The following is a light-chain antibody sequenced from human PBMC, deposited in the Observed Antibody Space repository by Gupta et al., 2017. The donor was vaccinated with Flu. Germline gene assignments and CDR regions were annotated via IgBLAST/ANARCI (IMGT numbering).Light chain of an antibody. CDR1: HSGSSY. Sequence: EIVLTQSPATLSLSPGERATPSCRASHSGSSYLGWQQQQHGQARRLLIYDATNRAASIPARFSGSGSATDFTLTISRLEHEDFAVYCCQQRSNWPLTFGGGTKVEIK. V-gene: IGKV3-11*01. J-gene: IGKJ4*01. CDR3: QQRSNWPLT. CDR2: DAT.